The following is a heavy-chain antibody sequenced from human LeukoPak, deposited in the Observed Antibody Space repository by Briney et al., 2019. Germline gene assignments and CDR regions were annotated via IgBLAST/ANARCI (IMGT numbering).Heavy chain of an antibody. D-gene: IGHD4-17*01. CDR3: ASLTTVTTGDY. Sequence: SQTLSLTCTVTGGSISSGDYYWSWIRQPPGKGLEWIGYIYYSGSTYYNPSLKSRVTISVDTSKNQFSLKLSSVTAADTAVYYCASLTTVTTGDYWGQGTLVIVSS. J-gene: IGHJ4*02. V-gene: IGHV4-30-4*01. CDR2: IYYSGST. CDR1: GGSISSGDYY.